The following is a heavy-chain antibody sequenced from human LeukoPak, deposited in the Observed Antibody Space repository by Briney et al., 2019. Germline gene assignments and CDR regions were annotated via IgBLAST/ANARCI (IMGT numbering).Heavy chain of an antibody. Sequence: GGSLRLSCAASGLTFNGSTIDWVRQASGNGMEWVGRIRSKANDYATAYAASVKGRFTISRDDSTNTAYVQMNSLKIEDTALYYCTRLVNWELPLDSWGQGTLVTVSS. V-gene: IGHV3-73*01. J-gene: IGHJ4*02. D-gene: IGHD1-26*01. CDR2: IRSKANDYAT. CDR3: TRLVNWELPLDS. CDR1: GLTFNGST.